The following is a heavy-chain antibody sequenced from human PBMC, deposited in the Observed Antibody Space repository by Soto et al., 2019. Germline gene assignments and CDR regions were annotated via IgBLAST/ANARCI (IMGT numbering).Heavy chain of an antibody. CDR1: GFTFSSYE. V-gene: IGHV3-48*03. Sequence: EVQLVESGGGLVQPGGSLRLSCAASGFTFSSYEMNWVRQAPGKGLEWVSYISSSGRTIYYADSVKGRFTISRDNAKNSLYLQMNSLRADDTAVYYCARSGYNWNDGARGYFDYWGQGTLVTVSS. CDR3: ARSGYNWNDGARGYFDY. D-gene: IGHD1-20*01. J-gene: IGHJ4*02. CDR2: ISSSGRTI.